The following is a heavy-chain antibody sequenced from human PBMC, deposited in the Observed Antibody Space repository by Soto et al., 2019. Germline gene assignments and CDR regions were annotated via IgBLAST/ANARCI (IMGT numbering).Heavy chain of an antibody. D-gene: IGHD6-19*01. CDR1: GFTFDDYA. V-gene: IGHV3-9*01. J-gene: IGHJ6*02. Sequence: PGGSLRLSCAASGFTFDDYAMHWVRRAPGKGLEWVSGISWNSGSIGYADSVKGRFTISRDNAKNSLYLQMNSLRAEDTALYYCAKDMSSGWYSDYYYYYGMDVWGQGTTVTVSS. CDR3: AKDMSSGWYSDYYYYYGMDV. CDR2: ISWNSGSI.